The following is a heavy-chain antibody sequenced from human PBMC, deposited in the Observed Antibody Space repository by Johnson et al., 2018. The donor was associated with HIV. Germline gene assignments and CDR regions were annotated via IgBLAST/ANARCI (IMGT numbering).Heavy chain of an antibody. J-gene: IGHJ3*02. Sequence: EVQLVESGGGVVRPGGSLRLSCAASGFTFDDYGMSWVRQAPGKGLEWVSYISFSGSTIYYADSVKGRFTISRDNAKNSLYLQMNSLRADDTAVYYCARVVSSLTSPPDIWGQGTMVTVSS. D-gene: IGHD6-6*01. CDR2: ISFSGSTI. V-gene: IGHV3-48*04. CDR1: GFTFDDYG. CDR3: ARVVSSLTSPPDI.